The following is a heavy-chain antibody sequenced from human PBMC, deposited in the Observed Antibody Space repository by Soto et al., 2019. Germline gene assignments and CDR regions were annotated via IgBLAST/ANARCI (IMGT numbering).Heavy chain of an antibody. CDR3: ARVGYCSSTPCWPIGYFEY. V-gene: IGHV4-59*01. CDR2: ISSSGST. Sequence: PSETLSLTCTVSGDSISSFYWTWIRQPPGKGLEWVGYISSSGSTNYNPSLKSRVTISVDTSENQFSLKLTSVTAADTAVYYCARVGYCSSTPCWPIGYFEYWGQGTLVTVSS. CDR1: GDSISSFY. D-gene: IGHD2-2*01. J-gene: IGHJ4*02.